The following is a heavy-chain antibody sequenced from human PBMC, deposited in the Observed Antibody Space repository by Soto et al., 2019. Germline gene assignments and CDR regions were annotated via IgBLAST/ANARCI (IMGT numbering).Heavy chain of an antibody. J-gene: IGHJ4*02. V-gene: IGHV4-34*01. D-gene: IGHD3-16*02. CDR1: GGSFSGYY. CDR3: ARVRSRIWGSYRAYYFDY. Sequence: SETLSLTCAVYGGSFSGYYWSWIRQPPGKGLEWIGEINHSGSTNYNPSLKSRVTISVDTSKNQSSLKLSSATAADTAVYYCARVRSRIWGSYRAYYFDYWGQGTLVTVSS. CDR2: INHSGST.